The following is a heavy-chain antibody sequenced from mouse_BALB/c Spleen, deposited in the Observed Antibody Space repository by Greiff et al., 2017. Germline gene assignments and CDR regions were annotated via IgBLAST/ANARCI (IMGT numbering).Heavy chain of an antibody. CDR1: GYAFSSYW. D-gene: IGHD1-3*01. CDR3: AKVGDWYFDV. J-gene: IGHJ1*01. Sequence: QVQLQQSGAELVRPGSSVKISCKASGYAFSSYWMNWVKQRPGQGLEWIGEINPSNGRTNYNEKFKSKATLTVDKSSSTAYMQLSSLTSEDSAVYYCAKVGDWYFDVWGAGTTVTVSS. CDR2: INPSNGRT. V-gene: IGHV1S81*02.